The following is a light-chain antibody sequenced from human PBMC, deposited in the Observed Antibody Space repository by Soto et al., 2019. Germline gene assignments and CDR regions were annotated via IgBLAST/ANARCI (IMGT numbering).Light chain of an antibody. CDR1: SSNIGAGYV. V-gene: IGLV1-40*01. CDR2: GNN. CDR3: QSYDSSLSGSV. J-gene: IGLJ2*01. Sequence: QSVLTQPPSVSGAPGQRLTISCTGSSSNIGAGYVVHWYQQLPGTAPKLLIYGNNNRPSGVPDRFSGSKSGTSASLAITGLQAEDEADYYCQSYDSSLSGSVFGGGTKLTVL.